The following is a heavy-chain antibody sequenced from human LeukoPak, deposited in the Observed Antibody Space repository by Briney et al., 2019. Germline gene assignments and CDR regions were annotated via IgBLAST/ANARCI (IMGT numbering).Heavy chain of an antibody. CDR2: ISSSSSYI. J-gene: IGHJ4*02. V-gene: IGHV3-21*01. CDR3: ARDRLPLGFDY. CDR1: GFTFRSYS. D-gene: IGHD7-27*01. Sequence: GGSLRLSCAASGFTFRSYSMNWVRQAPGKGLEWVSSISSSSSYIYYADSVKGRFTISRDNAKNSLYLQMNSLRAEDTAVYYCARDRLPLGFDYWGQGTLVTVSS.